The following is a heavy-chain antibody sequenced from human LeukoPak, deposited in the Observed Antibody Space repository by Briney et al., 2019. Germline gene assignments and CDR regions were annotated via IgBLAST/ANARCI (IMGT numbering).Heavy chain of an antibody. J-gene: IGHJ5*02. V-gene: IGHV5-51*01. CDR2: IYPGDSDT. CDR1: GYSFTSYW. CDR3: ARLAISSSFRPIKNWFDP. Sequence: GESLKISCKGSGYSFTSYWIGWVRQMPGKGLEWMGIIYPGDSDTRYSPSFQGQVTISADKSISTAYLQWSSLKASDTAMYYCARLAISSSFRPIKNWFDPWGQGTLVTVSS. D-gene: IGHD6-6*01.